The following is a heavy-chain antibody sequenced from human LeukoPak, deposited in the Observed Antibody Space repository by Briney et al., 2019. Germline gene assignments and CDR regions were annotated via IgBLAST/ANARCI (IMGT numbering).Heavy chain of an antibody. V-gene: IGHV3-15*01. CDR3: TTVTHFYL. CDR1: GFTFSGAR. CDR2: IKNDGAT. Sequence: GGSLRLSCATSGFTFSGARLSWVRQAPGKGLEWIGRIKNDGATDYAAPVRGRFTISRDVSRATLYLQMNSLKTEDTAIYYCTTVTHFYLGGQGTLVTVSS. J-gene: IGHJ4*02. D-gene: IGHD2-15*01.